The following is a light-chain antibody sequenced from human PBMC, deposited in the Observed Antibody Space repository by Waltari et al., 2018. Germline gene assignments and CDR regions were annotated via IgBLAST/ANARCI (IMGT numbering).Light chain of an antibody. CDR3: SSYAGSNNVV. Sequence: QSALTQPPSASGSPGQSVTISCTGTSSDVGGYNYVSWYQQHPGKAPKLMIYEVSKRPAGVPGRFSGSKSGNTASLTVSGLRAEDEADYYCSSYAGSNNVVFGGGTKLTVL. J-gene: IGLJ2*01. CDR1: SSDVGGYNY. V-gene: IGLV2-8*01. CDR2: EVS.